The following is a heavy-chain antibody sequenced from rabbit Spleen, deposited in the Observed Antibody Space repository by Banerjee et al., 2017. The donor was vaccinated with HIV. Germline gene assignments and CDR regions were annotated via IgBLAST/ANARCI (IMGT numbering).Heavy chain of an antibody. V-gene: IGHV1S40*01. J-gene: IGHJ6*01. CDR1: GLSFSSTYY. D-gene: IGHD1-1*01. CDR2: IDAGSSGFT. CDR3: ARDSSSSFSSYGMDL. Sequence: QSLEESGGDLVKSGASLTLTCTASGLSFSSTYYMCWVRQAPGKGLEWIACIDAGSSGFTYHASWAKGRFTISKTSSTTVTLQATSLTAADTATYFCARDSSSSFSSYGMDLWGPGTLVTVS.